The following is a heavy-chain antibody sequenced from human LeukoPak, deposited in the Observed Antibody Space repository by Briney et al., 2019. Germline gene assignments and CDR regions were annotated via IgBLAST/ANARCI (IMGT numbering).Heavy chain of an antibody. D-gene: IGHD2-15*01. CDR2: IIPIFGTA. J-gene: IGHJ6*02. V-gene: IGHV1-69*13. Sequence: EASVTVSCTASGGTFSSYAISWVRQAPGQGLEWMGGIIPIFGTANYAQKFQGRVTITADESTSTAYMELSSLRSEDTAVYYCARVSNCSGGSCYSRYYYGMDVWGQGTTVTVSS. CDR3: ARVSNCSGGSCYSRYYYGMDV. CDR1: GGTFSSYA.